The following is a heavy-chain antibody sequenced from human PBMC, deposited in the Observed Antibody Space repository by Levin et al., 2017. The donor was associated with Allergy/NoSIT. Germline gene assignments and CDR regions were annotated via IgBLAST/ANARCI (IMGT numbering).Heavy chain of an antibody. Sequence: SETLSLTCTVSGGSISSYYWSWIRQPPGKGLEWIGYIYYSGSTNYNPSLKSRVTISVDTSKNQFSLKLSSVTAADTAVYYCARVYSSSWTTYNWFDPWGQGTLVTVSS. D-gene: IGHD6-13*01. CDR2: IYYSGST. V-gene: IGHV4-59*01. J-gene: IGHJ5*02. CDR3: ARVYSSSWTTYNWFDP. CDR1: GGSISSYY.